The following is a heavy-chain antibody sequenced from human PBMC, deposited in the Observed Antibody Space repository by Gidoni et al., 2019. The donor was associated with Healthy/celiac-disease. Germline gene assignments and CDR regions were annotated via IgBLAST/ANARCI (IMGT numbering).Heavy chain of an antibody. CDR3: ARAAEWIQLWPDAFDI. CDR2: IYYSGST. CDR1: GGSISSGGYY. D-gene: IGHD5-18*01. J-gene: IGHJ3*02. V-gene: IGHV4-31*03. Sequence: QVQLQESGPGLVKPSQTLSLTCTVSGGSISSGGYYWSWIRQHPGKGLEWIGYIYYSGSTYYNPSLKSRVTISVDTSKNQFSLKLSSVTAADTAVYYCARAAEWIQLWPDAFDIWGQGTMVTVSS.